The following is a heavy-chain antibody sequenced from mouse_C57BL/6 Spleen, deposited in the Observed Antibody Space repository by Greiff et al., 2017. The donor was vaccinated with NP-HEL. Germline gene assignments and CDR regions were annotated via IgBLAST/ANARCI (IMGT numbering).Heavy chain of an antibody. V-gene: IGHV1-18*01. D-gene: IGHD2-2*01. CDR3: ASGYDGLGAMDY. J-gene: IGHJ4*01. CDR1: GYTFTDYN. Sequence: VHVKQSGPELVKPGASVKIPCKASGYTFTDYNMDWVKQSHGKSLEWIGDINPNNGGTIYNQKFKGKATLTVDKSSSTAYMELRSLTSEDTAVYYCASGYDGLGAMDYWGQGTSVTVSS. CDR2: INPNNGGT.